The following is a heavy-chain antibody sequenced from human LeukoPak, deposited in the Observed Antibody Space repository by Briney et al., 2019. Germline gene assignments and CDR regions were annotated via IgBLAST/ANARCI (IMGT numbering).Heavy chain of an antibody. CDR2: IRFSGENT. CDR3: ARDNPKLGAFDI. CDR1: GFTFSTYA. J-gene: IGHJ3*02. Sequence: PGRSLRLSCAASGFTFSTYAMTWVRQVPGKGLEWVSTIRFSGENTYYSDSQKGRFTISRDNSKNTLFLHMSSLRSEDTAVYYCARDNPKLGAFDIWGQGTMVTVSS. V-gene: IGHV3-23*01. D-gene: IGHD1-14*01.